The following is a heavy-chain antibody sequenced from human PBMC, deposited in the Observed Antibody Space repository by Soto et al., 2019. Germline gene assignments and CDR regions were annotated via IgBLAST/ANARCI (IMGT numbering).Heavy chain of an antibody. V-gene: IGHV3-21*01. CDR3: ARDHPGASGTIDY. CDR2: ISSSSSYI. Sequence: EVQLVESGGGLVKPGGSLRLSCAASGFTFSSYSMNWVRQAPGKGLEWVSSISSSSSYIYYADSVKGRFTISRDNAKNSLYLQMNSLRAEDTAVYYCARDHPGASGTIDYWGQGTLVTVSS. CDR1: GFTFSSYS. J-gene: IGHJ4*02. D-gene: IGHD3-3*01.